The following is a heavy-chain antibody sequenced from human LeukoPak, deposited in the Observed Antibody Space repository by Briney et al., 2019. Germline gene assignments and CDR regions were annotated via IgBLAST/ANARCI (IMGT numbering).Heavy chain of an antibody. CDR2: IYHSGST. CDR3: SVAAAGIEDFQH. V-gene: IGHV4-39*07. Sequence: SEALSLTCTVSGGSISSGDYYWSWIRQPPGKGLEWIGSIYHSGSTYYNPSLKSRVTISVDTSKNQFSLKLSSVTAADTAVYYCSVAAAGIEDFQHWGQGTLVTVSS. CDR1: GGSISSGDYY. J-gene: IGHJ1*01. D-gene: IGHD6-13*01.